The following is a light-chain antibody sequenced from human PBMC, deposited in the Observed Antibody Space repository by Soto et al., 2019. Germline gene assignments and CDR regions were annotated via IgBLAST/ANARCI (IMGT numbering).Light chain of an antibody. J-gene: IGKJ2*01. CDR1: QSVGSS. Sequence: EIVLTQSPATLSLSPGETATLSCRASQSVGSSLAWYQHKPGQAPRLLIYAASNRATDIPARFSGSGSGTDFTLTISSLEPEDFALYYCQQRTNWPPYTFGQGTRLEIK. V-gene: IGKV3-11*01. CDR3: QQRTNWPPYT. CDR2: AAS.